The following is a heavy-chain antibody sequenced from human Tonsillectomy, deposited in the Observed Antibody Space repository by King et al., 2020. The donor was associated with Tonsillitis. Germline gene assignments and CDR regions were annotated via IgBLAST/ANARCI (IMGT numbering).Heavy chain of an antibody. D-gene: IGHD3-3*01. V-gene: IGHV5-51*01. Sequence: QLVQSGAEVKKPGESLKISCKGSGYSFTSYWIGWLRQMPGKGLEWMGIIYPGDSDTRYSPSFQGQVTISADKSISTAYLQWSSLKASDTAMYYCARRINYDFWSGYPFYAFDIWGQGTMVTVSS. CDR1: GYSFTSYW. CDR3: ARRINYDFWSGYPFYAFDI. CDR2: IYPGDSDT. J-gene: IGHJ3*02.